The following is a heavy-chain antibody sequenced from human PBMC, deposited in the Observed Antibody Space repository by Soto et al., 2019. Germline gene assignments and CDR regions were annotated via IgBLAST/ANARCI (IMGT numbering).Heavy chain of an antibody. CDR2: IYYSGST. D-gene: IGHD3-10*01. V-gene: IGHV4-59*01. CDR1: GDSISSYY. CDR3: ARDGYGSGSYGYFDY. Sequence: SETLSLTCTVTGDSISSYYWSWIRQPPGKGLEWVGYIYYSGSTNYNPSLKSRVTISVDTSKNQFSLKLRSVTAADTAVYYCARDGYGSGSYGYFDYWGQGTLVTVSS. J-gene: IGHJ4*02.